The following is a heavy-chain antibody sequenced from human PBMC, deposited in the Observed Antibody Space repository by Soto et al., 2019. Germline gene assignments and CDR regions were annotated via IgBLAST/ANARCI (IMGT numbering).Heavy chain of an antibody. Sequence: QVQLVQSGGEVKKPGASVKVSCEGSGDTFTNYGISWVRQAPGQGLEWMAWISGNNGNTNYAQKCQGRVTMTQDTSTSKAYMDLRSLTSDDTAVYYGAREYCTSVRVYGVDYGGQETLVTVSS. CDR2: ISGNNGNT. CDR1: GDTFTNYG. D-gene: IGHD2-8*02. V-gene: IGHV1-18*01. J-gene: IGHJ4*02. CDR3: AREYCTSVRVYGVDY.